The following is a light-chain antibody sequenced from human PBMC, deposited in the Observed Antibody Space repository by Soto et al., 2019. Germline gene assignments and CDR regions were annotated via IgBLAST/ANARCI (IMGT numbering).Light chain of an antibody. CDR1: QSISSW. CDR2: KAS. J-gene: IGKJ4*01. CDR3: QQYNSYPLT. V-gene: IGKV1-5*03. Sequence: DIQMTQSPSKITVSXGDRVTIPXXASQSISSWLAWYQQKPGKAPKLLIYKASSLESGVPSRFSGSGSGTEFTLTISSLQPDDFATYYCQQYNSYPLTFGGGTKVDNK.